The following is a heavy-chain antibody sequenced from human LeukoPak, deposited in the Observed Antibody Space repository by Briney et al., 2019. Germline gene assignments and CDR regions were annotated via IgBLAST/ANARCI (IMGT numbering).Heavy chain of an antibody. CDR3: AMWAVAATPGVVFQH. V-gene: IGHV1-69*13. CDR1: GGTFSSYA. D-gene: IGHD6-19*01. Sequence: GASVKVSCKASGGTFSSYAISWVRQAPGQGLEWMGGIIPIFGTANYAQKFQGRVTITADESTSTAYMELSSLRSEDTAVYYCAMWAVAATPGVVFQHWGQGTLVTVSS. CDR2: IIPIFGTA. J-gene: IGHJ1*01.